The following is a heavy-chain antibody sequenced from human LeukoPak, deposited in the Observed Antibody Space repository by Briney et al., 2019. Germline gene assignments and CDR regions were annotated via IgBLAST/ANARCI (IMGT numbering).Heavy chain of an antibody. J-gene: IGHJ2*01. CDR3: ARDGYNEEDWFFDL. Sequence: GGSLRLSCAASGFTFSSYDMHWVRQAPGKGLEWVAVISYDGNNKYYADSVKGRFTISRDNSKKTLCLQMNSLRAEDTAVYYCARDGYNEEDWFFDLWGRGILVTVSS. CDR1: GFTFSSYD. D-gene: IGHD5-24*01. V-gene: IGHV3-30-3*01. CDR2: ISYDGNNK.